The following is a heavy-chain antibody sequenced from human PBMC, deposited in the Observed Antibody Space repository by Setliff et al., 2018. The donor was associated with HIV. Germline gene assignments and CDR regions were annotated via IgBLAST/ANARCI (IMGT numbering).Heavy chain of an antibody. J-gene: IGHJ6*02. Sequence: ASVKVSCKASGFTFTAYYLHWVRQAPGQGLEWMGRINPNTGGTNYAQKFQGRVTMTRDTSISTAYMELSRLRSDDTAVYYCARVRQYSSSSAPYGMDVWGQGTTVTVSS. CDR3: ARVRQYSSSSAPYGMDV. D-gene: IGHD6-6*01. CDR2: INPNTGGT. V-gene: IGHV1-2*06. CDR1: GFTFTAYY.